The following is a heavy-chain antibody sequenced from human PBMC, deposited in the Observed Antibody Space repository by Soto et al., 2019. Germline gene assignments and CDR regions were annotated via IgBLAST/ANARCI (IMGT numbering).Heavy chain of an antibody. CDR2: IIPIFGTA. Sequence: GASVKVSCKASGGTFSSYAISWVRQAPGQGLEWMGGIIPIFGTANYAQKFQGRVTITADESTSTAYMELSSLRSEDTAVYYCARDYDIGEGYYGMDVWGQGTTVTVSS. CDR3: ARDYDIGEGYYGMDV. CDR1: GGTFSSYA. V-gene: IGHV1-69*13. J-gene: IGHJ6*02. D-gene: IGHD3-9*01.